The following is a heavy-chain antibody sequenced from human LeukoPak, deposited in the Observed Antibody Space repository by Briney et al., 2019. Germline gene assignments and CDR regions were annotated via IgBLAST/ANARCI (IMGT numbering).Heavy chain of an antibody. CDR1: GYTFTSYY. D-gene: IGHD2-2*01. CDR3: ARGRDIVVVPASFDY. CDR2: INPSGGST. V-gene: IGHV1-46*01. Sequence: ASVKVSCKASGYTFTSYYMHWVRQAPGQGLKWMGIINPSGGSTSYAQKFQGRVTMTRDTSTSTVYMELSSLRSEDTAVYYCARGRDIVVVPASFDYWGQGTLVTVSS. J-gene: IGHJ4*02.